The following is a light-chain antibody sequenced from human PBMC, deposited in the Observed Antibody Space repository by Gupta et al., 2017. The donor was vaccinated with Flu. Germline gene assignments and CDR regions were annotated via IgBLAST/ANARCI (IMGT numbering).Light chain of an antibody. CDR2: SDN. J-gene: IGLJ2*01. V-gene: IGLV1-44*01. CDR3: ATWDDSLNGPGV. CDR1: TSNIGSNT. Sequence: TISCSGGTSNIGSNTVHWYQQLPGTAPKLLIYSDNQRPSGVPDRFSGSKSGTSASLAISGLQSEDEAEYYCATWDDSLNGPGVFGGGTKMTVL.